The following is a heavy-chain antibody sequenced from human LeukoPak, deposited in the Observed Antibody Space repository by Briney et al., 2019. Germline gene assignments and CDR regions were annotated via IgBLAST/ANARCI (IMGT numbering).Heavy chain of an antibody. J-gene: IGHJ4*02. Sequence: PGGSLRLSCAASGFTFSSYSMNWVRQAPGKGLEWVSSISSSSSYIYYADSVKGRFTISRDNAKNSLYLQMNSLRAEDTAVYYCARVSNYGGNSPHLFWGQGTLVTVSS. CDR3: ARVSNYGGNSPHLF. CDR2: ISSSSSYI. D-gene: IGHD4-17*01. CDR1: GFTFSSYS. V-gene: IGHV3-21*01.